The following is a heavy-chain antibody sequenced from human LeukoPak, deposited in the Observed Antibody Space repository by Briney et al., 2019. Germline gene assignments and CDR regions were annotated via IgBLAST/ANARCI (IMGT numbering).Heavy chain of an antibody. CDR1: GFTFSSYA. V-gene: IGHV3-74*01. CDR2: INSDGSST. D-gene: IGHD1-26*01. CDR3: VRQKKSHGNFDY. Sequence: GGSLRLSCAASGFTFSSYAMHWVRQAPGKGLEWVSRINSDGSSTSYADSVKGRFTISRDNAKNTLYLQMNSLRVEDTAVYYCVRQKKSHGNFDYWGQGTLVTVSS. J-gene: IGHJ4*02.